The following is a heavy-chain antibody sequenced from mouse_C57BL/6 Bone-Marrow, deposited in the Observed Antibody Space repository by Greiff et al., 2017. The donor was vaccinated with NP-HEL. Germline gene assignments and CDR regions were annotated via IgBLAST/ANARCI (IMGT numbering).Heavy chain of an antibody. J-gene: IGHJ4*01. D-gene: IGHD2-1*01. V-gene: IGHV1-22*01. Sequence: VQLKESGPELVKPGASVKMSCKASGYTFTDYNMHWVKQSHGKSLEWIGYINPNNGGTSYNQKFKGKATLTVNKSSSTAYMELRSLTSEDSAVYYCARGGLYGNYDYAMGYWDQGTSVTVSS. CDR1: GYTFTDYN. CDR3: ARGGLYGNYDYAMGY. CDR2: INPNNGGT.